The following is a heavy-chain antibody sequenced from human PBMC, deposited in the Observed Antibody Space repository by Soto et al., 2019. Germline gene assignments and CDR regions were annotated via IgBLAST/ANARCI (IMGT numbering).Heavy chain of an antibody. D-gene: IGHD6-13*01. J-gene: IGHJ4*02. CDR2: ISSGGST. CDR1: GFTVSSSY. Sequence: GGSLRLSCAASGFTVSSSYXSWVRQAPGKGLEWVSFISSGGSTYYADSVKGRFTISRDNSKNTLYLQMNSLRAEDTAVYYCARDPENRSSWYLDYWGQGTLVTVSS. CDR3: ARDPENRSSWYLDY. V-gene: IGHV3-66*01.